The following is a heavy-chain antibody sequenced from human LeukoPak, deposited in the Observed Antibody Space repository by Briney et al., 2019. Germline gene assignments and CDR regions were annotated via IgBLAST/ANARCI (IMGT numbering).Heavy chain of an antibody. Sequence: PGGSLRLSCAASGFTFSSYSMNWVRQAPGEGLEWVSSISSNSSYIYYADSVKGRFTISRDNAKNSLYLQMNSLRAEDTAVYYCASNSRVVITQLDYWGQGTLVTVSS. V-gene: IGHV3-21*01. D-gene: IGHD3-22*01. CDR2: ISSNSSYI. CDR3: ASNSRVVITQLDY. CDR1: GFTFSSYS. J-gene: IGHJ4*02.